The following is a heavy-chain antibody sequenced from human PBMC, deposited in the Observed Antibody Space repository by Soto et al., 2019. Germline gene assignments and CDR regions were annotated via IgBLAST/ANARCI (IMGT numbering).Heavy chain of an antibody. CDR1: AFTFSSYA. D-gene: IGHD3-10*01. Sequence: GGSLRLSCAASAFTFSSYAMSWVRQAPGKGLEWVSFISNSGGTTYYADSVRGRFTISRDNSKNTLFLQMNSLRVEDTAVYYCAKLASGSYYTVVDWGQGXLVTVSS. CDR3: AKLASGSYYTVVD. J-gene: IGHJ4*02. V-gene: IGHV3-23*01. CDR2: ISNSGGTT.